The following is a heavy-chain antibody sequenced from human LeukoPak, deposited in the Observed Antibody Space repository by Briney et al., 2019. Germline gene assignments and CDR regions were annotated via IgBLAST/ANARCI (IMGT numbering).Heavy chain of an antibody. V-gene: IGHV3-7*04. D-gene: IGHD6-6*01. CDR3: ARGGIITSYAFEI. CDR2: IKEDGSEK. Sequence: PGGSLRLSCAASGFILSNYWMTWVRQSPGKGLEWVANIKEDGSEKYYVDSVKGRFTISRDNAKNSLYLQMDSLRAEDTAVYYCARGGIITSYAFEIWGQGAMVTVSS. CDR1: GFILSNYW. J-gene: IGHJ3*02.